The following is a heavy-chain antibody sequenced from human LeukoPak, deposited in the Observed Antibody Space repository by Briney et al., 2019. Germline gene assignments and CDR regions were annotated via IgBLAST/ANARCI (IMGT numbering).Heavy chain of an antibody. V-gene: IGHV1-69*04. D-gene: IGHD1-26*01. CDR3: ARGRWEGDAFDI. Sequence: GSSVNVSCKASGGIFSNYAINWVRQAPGQGLEWVGRIIPIFSIVKSAQRFQGRVTITADKSTSTAYMELSSLRSEDTAVYYCARGRWEGDAFDIWGQGTMVTVSS. J-gene: IGHJ3*02. CDR1: GGIFSNYA. CDR2: IIPIFSIV.